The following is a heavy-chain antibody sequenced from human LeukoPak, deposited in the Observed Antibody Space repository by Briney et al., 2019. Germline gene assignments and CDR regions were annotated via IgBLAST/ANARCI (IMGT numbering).Heavy chain of an antibody. V-gene: IGHV3-7*01. J-gene: IGHJ2*01. CDR2: IKQDGSEK. CDR1: GFTFSSYA. Sequence: PGGSLRLSCAASGFTFSSYAMSWVRQAPGKGLEWVANIKQDGSEKYYVDSVKGRFSISRDNAKNSLYLQMNSLRAEDTAVYYCARVSSLTPPDELELLYFDLWGRGTLVTVSS. D-gene: IGHD1-7*01. CDR3: ARVSSLTPPDELELLYFDL.